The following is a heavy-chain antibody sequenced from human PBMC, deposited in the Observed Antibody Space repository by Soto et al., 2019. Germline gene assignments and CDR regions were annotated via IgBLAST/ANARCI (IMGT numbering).Heavy chain of an antibody. V-gene: IGHV1-18*01. D-gene: IGHD1-1*01. CDR3: ARGRYGDY. CDR2: ISAHNGNQ. CDR1: GYTFTSYG. J-gene: IGHJ4*02. Sequence: QVHLVQSGAEVKKPGASVKVSCKASGYTFTSYGITWVRQAPGQGLEGMGWISAHNGNQGYAQKLQGRVIVTRDTSTSTAYMELRSLISDDTAVYYCARGRYGDYWGQGALVTVSS.